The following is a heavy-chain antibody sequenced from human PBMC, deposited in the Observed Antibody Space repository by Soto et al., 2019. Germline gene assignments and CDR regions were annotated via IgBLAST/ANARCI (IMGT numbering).Heavy chain of an antibody. CDR3: ARGVSAGVDY. D-gene: IGHD1-26*01. Sequence: QVTLVQSGAEVREPGASVKVSCKASGYSFTSLDINWVRQTAGQGLEWMGWMQPSTGRTGYAQKFQGRVTMTRDTSINTAYMELTTLTADDTAFYYCARGVSAGVDYWGQGTLVTVSS. V-gene: IGHV1-8*01. CDR1: GYSFTSLD. J-gene: IGHJ4*02. CDR2: MQPSTGRT.